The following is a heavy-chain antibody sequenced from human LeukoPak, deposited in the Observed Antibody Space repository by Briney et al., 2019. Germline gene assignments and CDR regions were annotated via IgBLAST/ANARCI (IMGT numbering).Heavy chain of an antibody. D-gene: IGHD3-10*01. Sequence: SETLSLTCTVSGGSISSYYWSWIRQPPGKGPKWIGYIYYSGSTNYNPSLKSRVTISVDTSKNQFSLKLSSVTAADTAVYYRARGDYYGSGSYPDYWGRGTLVTVSS. CDR2: IYYSGST. CDR1: GGSISSYY. CDR3: ARGDYYGSGSYPDY. J-gene: IGHJ4*02. V-gene: IGHV4-59*01.